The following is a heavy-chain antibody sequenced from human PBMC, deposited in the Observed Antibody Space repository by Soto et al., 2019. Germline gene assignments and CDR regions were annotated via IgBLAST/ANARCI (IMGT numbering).Heavy chain of an antibody. V-gene: IGHV3-48*01. J-gene: IGHJ4*02. Sequence: GGSLRLSCAASGFTFSSYSMNWVRQAPGKGLEWVSYISSSSSTIYYADSVKGRFTISRDNAKNSLYLQMNSLRAEDTAVYYCARDFWGWDYGDYPVRYYFDYWGQGTLVTVSS. CDR1: GFTFSSYS. CDR3: ARDFWGWDYGDYPVRYYFDY. CDR2: ISSSSSTI. D-gene: IGHD4-17*01.